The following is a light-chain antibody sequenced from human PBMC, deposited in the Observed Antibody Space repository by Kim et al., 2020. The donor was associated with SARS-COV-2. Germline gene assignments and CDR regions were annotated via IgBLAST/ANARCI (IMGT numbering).Light chain of an antibody. CDR3: QQRAS. V-gene: IGKV3-11*01. CDR1: QSVIRN. Sequence: VPLSLSPGERATPSCRASQSVIRNLAWYQQKPGQAPRLLIYGASSRATGIPARFSGTGSGTDFTLTISSLEPEDFAVYYCQQRASFGQGTRLEIK. CDR2: GAS. J-gene: IGKJ5*01.